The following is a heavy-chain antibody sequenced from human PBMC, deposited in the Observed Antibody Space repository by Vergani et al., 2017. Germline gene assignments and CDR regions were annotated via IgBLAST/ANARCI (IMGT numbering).Heavy chain of an antibody. CDR2: INHSGST. V-gene: IGHV4-34*01. D-gene: IGHD2-2*01. CDR1: GGSFSGYY. CDR3: ARAKYDYYYYYMDV. J-gene: IGHJ6*03. Sequence: QVQLQQWGAGLLKPSETLSLTCAVYGGSFSGYYWSWIRQPPGKGLEWIGEINHSGSTNYNPSLKSRVTISVDTSKNQFSLKLSSVTAADTAVYYCARAKYDYYYYYMDVWGKGTTGTVSS.